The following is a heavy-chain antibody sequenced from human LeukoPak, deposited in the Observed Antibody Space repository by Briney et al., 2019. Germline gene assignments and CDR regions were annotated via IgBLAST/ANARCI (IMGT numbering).Heavy chain of an antibody. CDR1: GGTFSSFA. D-gene: IGHD3-10*01. V-gene: IGHV1-69*04. Sequence: PQASVKVSCKASGGTFSSFAISWVRQAPEQGLEWMGRIIPILTVPNYAQKFQGRVTITADKSTSTAFMELSSLRSEDTAVYYCARDSPGSNYGSGPFDLWGRGTLVTVSS. CDR2: IIPILTVP. J-gene: IGHJ2*01. CDR3: ARDSPGSNYGSGPFDL.